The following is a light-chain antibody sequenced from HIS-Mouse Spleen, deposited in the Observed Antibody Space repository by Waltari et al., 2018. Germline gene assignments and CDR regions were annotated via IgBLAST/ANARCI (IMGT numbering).Light chain of an antibody. Sequence: QSALTQPASVSGSPGQSITISCTGTRCAAGSSHLVSWYQQHPGKAPKLMIYEGSKRPSGVSNRFSGSKSGNTASLTISGLQAEDEADYYCCSYAGSSTFEVFGGGTKLTVL. CDR3: CSYAGSSTFEV. J-gene: IGLJ2*01. V-gene: IGLV2-23*03. CDR2: EGS. CDR1: RCAAGSSHL.